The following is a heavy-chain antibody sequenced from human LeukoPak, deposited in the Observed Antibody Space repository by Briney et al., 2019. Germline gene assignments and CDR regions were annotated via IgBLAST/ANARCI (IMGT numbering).Heavy chain of an antibody. J-gene: IGHJ4*02. Sequence: WVRQAPGKGLEWIASMYFSGSTYYNPSLKSRVTISVDTSKNQFSLKLTSVTAADTAVYYCARGTNVGVSDYWGQGTLVTVSS. D-gene: IGHD3-10*01. V-gene: IGHV4-39*01. CDR3: ARGTNVGVSDY. CDR2: MYFSGST.